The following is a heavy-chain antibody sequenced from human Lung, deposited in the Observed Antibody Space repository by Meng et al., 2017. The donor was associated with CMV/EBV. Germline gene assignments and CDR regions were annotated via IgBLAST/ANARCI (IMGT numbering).Heavy chain of an antibody. J-gene: IGHJ6*02. D-gene: IGHD1-26*01. CDR1: GFTFSSYS. CDR2: ISSSSSYI. Sequence: GESLKISCAASGFTFSSYSMNWVRQAPGKGLEWVSSISSSSSYIYYADSVKGRFTISRDNAKNSLYLQMNSLRAEDTAVYYCARDRGGSYDDDYYYYGMDVWXQGTXVTV. CDR3: ARDRGGSYDDDYYYYGMDV. V-gene: IGHV3-21*01.